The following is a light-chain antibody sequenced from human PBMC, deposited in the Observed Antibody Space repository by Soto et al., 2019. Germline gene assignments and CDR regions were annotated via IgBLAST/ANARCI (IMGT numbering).Light chain of an antibody. J-gene: IGKJ5*01. V-gene: IGKV2-28*01. CDR2: LGS. CDR3: VQGTLFPQT. Sequence: DIVMTQSPLSLPVTPGEPASISCRSSQSLLHSNGYNYLDWYLQKPGQSPQLLIYLGSNRASGVPDRFSGSGSGTDFTLKISRVEAEDVGVYYCVQGTLFPQTFGQGTRLE. CDR1: QSLLHSNGYNY.